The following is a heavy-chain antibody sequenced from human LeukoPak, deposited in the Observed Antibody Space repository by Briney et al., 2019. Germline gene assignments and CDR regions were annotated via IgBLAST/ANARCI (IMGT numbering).Heavy chain of an antibody. CDR2: IYTSGST. V-gene: IGHV4-4*07. D-gene: IGHD6-13*01. CDR3: ARLSSSWYQDWYFDL. CDR1: GGSISNYD. J-gene: IGHJ2*01. Sequence: SETLSLTCTVSGGSISNYDWSWIRLPAGKGLEWIGRIYTSGSTNYNPSLKSRVTMSEDTSKKQFSLKLSSVTAADTAVYYCARLSSSWYQDWYFDLWGRGTLVTVSS.